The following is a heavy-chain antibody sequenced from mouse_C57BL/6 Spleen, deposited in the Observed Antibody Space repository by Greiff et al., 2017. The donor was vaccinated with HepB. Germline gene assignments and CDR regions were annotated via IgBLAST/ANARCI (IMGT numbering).Heavy chain of an antibody. CDR1: GYTFTSYW. V-gene: IGHV1-50*01. CDR3: ARGGDFYAMDY. J-gene: IGHJ4*01. Sequence: VQLQQSGAELVKPGASVKLSCKASGYTFTSYWMQWVNQRPGQGLEWIGEIDPSDSYTNYNQKFKGKATLTVDTSSSTAYMQLSSLTSEDSAVYYCARGGDFYAMDYWGQGTSVTVSS. CDR2: IDPSDSYT.